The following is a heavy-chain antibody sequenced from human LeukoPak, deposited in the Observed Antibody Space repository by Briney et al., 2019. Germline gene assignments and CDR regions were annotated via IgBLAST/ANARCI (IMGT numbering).Heavy chain of an antibody. CDR2: ISSSSSYI. CDR1: GFTVSSNY. D-gene: IGHD3-3*01. Sequence: PGGSLRLSCAASGFTVSSNYMSWVRQAPGKGLEWVSSISSSSSYIYYADSVKGRFTISRDNAKNSLYLQMNSLRAEDTAVYYCASSNYDFWSGYSRSFDYWGQGTLVTVSS. J-gene: IGHJ4*02. V-gene: IGHV3-21*01. CDR3: ASSNYDFWSGYSRSFDY.